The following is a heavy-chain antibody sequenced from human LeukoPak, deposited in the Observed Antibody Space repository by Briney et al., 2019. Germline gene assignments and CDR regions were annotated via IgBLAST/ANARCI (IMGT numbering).Heavy chain of an antibody. D-gene: IGHD1-1*01. Sequence: SETLSLTCAVYGGSFSGYYWSWIRQPPGKGLEWIGEINHSGSTNYNPSLKSRVTISVDTSKNQFSPKLSSVTAADTAVYYCARANWNDAPFDYWGQGTLVTVSS. CDR1: GGSFSGYY. V-gene: IGHV4-34*01. CDR2: INHSGST. J-gene: IGHJ4*02. CDR3: ARANWNDAPFDY.